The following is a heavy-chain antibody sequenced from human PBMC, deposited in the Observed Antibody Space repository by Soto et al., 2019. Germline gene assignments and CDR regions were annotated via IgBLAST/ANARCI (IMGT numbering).Heavy chain of an antibody. CDR1: GFTFSSYA. V-gene: IGHV3-64*01. CDR3: AREGSGYDEFDY. J-gene: IGHJ4*02. D-gene: IGHD5-12*01. CDR2: ISSNGGST. Sequence: EVQLVESGGGLVQPGGSLRLSCAASGFTFSSYAMHWVRQAPGKGLEYVSAISSNGGSTYYVNSVKGRFTISRDNSKNTLYLQMGSLRAEDMAVYYCAREGSGYDEFDYWGQGTLVTVSS.